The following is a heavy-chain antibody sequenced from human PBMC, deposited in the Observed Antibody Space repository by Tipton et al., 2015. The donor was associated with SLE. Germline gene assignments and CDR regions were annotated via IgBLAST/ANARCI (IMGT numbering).Heavy chain of an antibody. CDR2: IYYSGST. V-gene: IGHV4-31*03. CDR1: GGSITSGDYF. Sequence: TLSLTCTVSGGSITSGDYFWSWIRQHPGQGLEWIGYIYYSGSTFYNPSLKSRLTILVDTSKNQLSLRLNSVTAADTAVYYCARDPNGGYGSFDYWGLGALVTVSS. D-gene: IGHD7-27*01. CDR3: ARDPNGGYGSFDY. J-gene: IGHJ4*02.